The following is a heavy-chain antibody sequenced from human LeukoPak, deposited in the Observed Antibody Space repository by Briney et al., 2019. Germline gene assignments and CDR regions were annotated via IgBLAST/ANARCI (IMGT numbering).Heavy chain of an antibody. CDR1: GGSFSGYY. J-gene: IGHJ3*02. D-gene: IGHD3-16*01. CDR2: INHSGST. CDR3: AIVSRRGIADAFDI. V-gene: IGHV4-34*01. Sequence: PSETLSLTCAVYGGSFSGYYWSWIRQPPGKGLEWIGEINHSGSTNYNPSLKSRVTISVDTSKNQFSLKLSSVTAADTAVYYCAIVSRRGIADAFDIWGQGTMVTVSS.